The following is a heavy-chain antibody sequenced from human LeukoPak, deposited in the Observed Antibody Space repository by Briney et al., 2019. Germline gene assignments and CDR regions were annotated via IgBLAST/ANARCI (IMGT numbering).Heavy chain of an antibody. J-gene: IGHJ4*02. Sequence: HPGGSLRLSCAASGFTFDDYAMHWVRLAPGKGLEWVSGVSWNSGSIGYADSVKGRFTISRDNAKNSLYLQMNSLRAEDMALYYCAKGSEATKPYYFDYWGQGTLVTVSS. CDR2: VSWNSGSI. D-gene: IGHD1-26*01. CDR1: GFTFDDYA. CDR3: AKGSEATKPYYFDY. V-gene: IGHV3-9*03.